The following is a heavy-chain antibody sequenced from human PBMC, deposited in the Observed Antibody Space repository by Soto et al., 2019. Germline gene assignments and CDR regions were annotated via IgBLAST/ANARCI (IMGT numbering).Heavy chain of an antibody. D-gene: IGHD5-12*01. CDR3: ARHNTPDEVATIIPRGDAFDI. CDR2: IYPGDSDT. CDR1: GYSFTSYW. Sequence: PGESLKISCKGSGYSFTSYWIGWVRQMPGKGLEWMGIIYPGDSDTRYSPSFQGQVTISADKSISTAYLQWSSLKASDTAMYYCARHNTPDEVATIIPRGDAFDIWGQGTMVTVSS. V-gene: IGHV5-51*01. J-gene: IGHJ3*02.